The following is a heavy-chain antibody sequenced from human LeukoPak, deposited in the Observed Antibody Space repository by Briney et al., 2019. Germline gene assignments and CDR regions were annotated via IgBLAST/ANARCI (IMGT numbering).Heavy chain of an antibody. CDR3: ARAAYYDFWSGPERNTGWFDP. CDR2: INHSGST. V-gene: IGHV4-34*01. CDR1: GFTFSNAW. J-gene: IGHJ5*02. Sequence: GSLRLSCAASGFTFSNAWMSWIRQPPGKGLEWIGEINHSGSTNYNPSLESRVTISVDTSKNQFSLKLSSVTAADTAVYYCARAAYYDFWSGPERNTGWFDPWGQGTLVTVSS. D-gene: IGHD3-3*01.